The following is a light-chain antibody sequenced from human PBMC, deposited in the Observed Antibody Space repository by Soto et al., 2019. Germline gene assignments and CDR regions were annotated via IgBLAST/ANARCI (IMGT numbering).Light chain of an antibody. V-gene: IGKV3-15*01. CDR3: HQRQYWPPIT. CDR1: QRVSSN. J-gene: IGKJ5*01. CDR2: GAS. Sequence: EIVMTQSPITLSVSPWEGATLSCRASQRVSSNVAWYQQKPGQAPRLLIYGASTRATGIPARFSGSGSEKDFTLTISSLEPEDFAVYYCHQRQYWPPITFGQGTRLEIK.